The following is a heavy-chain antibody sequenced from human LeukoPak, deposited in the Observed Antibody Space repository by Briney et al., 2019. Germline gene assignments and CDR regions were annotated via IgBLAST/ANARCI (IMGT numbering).Heavy chain of an antibody. D-gene: IGHD3-22*01. V-gene: IGHV3-7*01. CDR2: IRQDGSEE. Sequence: GGSLRLSCAASGFTFSDYWMSWVRQAPGRGLEWVANIRQDGSEEYYVDSVKGRFTISRDNAKNSLYLQMNSLRAEDTAIYYCARRQGSYFDTSGYYYGWGQGTLVTVPS. CDR3: ARRQGSYFDTSGYYYG. CDR1: GFTFSDYW. J-gene: IGHJ4*02.